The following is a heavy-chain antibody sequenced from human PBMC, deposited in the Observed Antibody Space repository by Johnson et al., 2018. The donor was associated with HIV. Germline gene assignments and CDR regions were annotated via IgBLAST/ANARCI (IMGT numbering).Heavy chain of an antibody. Sequence: VHLVESGGGLVQPGGSLRLSCAASGFTVSSNYMSWVRQAPGKGLEWVSVIYSGGRTYYADSVKGRFTISRDNSKNTLYLQMNSLRAEDTAVYYCVRAVRDYYDSSGYYYSFAFDIWGQGTMVTVSS. V-gene: IGHV3-66*02. CDR3: VRAVRDYYDSSGYYYSFAFDI. J-gene: IGHJ3*02. CDR2: IYSGGRT. CDR1: GFTVSSNY. D-gene: IGHD3-22*01.